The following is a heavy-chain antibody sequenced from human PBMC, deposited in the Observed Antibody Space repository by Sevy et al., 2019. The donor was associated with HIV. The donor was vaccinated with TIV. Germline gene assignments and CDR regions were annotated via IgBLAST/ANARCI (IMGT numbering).Heavy chain of an antibody. CDR3: ARHTIYCSGGSCYSDYYFDY. CDR1: GYSFTSYW. V-gene: IGHV5-51*01. J-gene: IGHJ4*02. CDR2: IYPGDSDT. D-gene: IGHD2-15*01. Sequence: GESLKISCKGSGYSFTSYWIGWVRQMPGKGLEWMGIIYPGDSDTRYSPSFQGQVTISAHKSISTAYLQWSSLKASDTAMYYCARHTIYCSGGSCYSDYYFDYWGQGTLVTVSS.